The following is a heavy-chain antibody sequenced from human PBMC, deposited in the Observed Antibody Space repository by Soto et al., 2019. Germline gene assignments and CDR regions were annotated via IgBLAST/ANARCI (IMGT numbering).Heavy chain of an antibody. CDR2: IYYSGST. CDR3: ARGGDYYDSSGLITPFDY. V-gene: IGHV4-59*01. J-gene: IGHJ4*02. CDR1: GFPFRSYD. D-gene: IGHD3-22*01. Sequence: PVGSLRLSCAASGFPFRSYDMSCIRQPPGKGLEWIGYIYYSGSTNYNPSLKSRVTISVDTSKNQFSLKLSSVTAADTAVYYCARGGDYYDSSGLITPFDYWGQGTLVTVSS.